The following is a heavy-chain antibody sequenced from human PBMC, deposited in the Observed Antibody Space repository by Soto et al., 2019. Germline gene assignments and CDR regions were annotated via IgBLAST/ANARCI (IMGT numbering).Heavy chain of an antibody. J-gene: IGHJ3*02. CDR3: AKDHPPLHLERLGDAFDI. Sequence: QVQLVESGGGVVQPGRSLRLSCAASGFTFSSYGMHWVRQAPGKGLEWVAVISYDGSNKYYADSVKGRFTISRDNSKNTLYLQMNSLRAEDTAVYYCAKDHPPLHLERLGDAFDIWGQGTMVTVSS. CDR2: ISYDGSNK. D-gene: IGHD1-1*01. CDR1: GFTFSSYG. V-gene: IGHV3-30*18.